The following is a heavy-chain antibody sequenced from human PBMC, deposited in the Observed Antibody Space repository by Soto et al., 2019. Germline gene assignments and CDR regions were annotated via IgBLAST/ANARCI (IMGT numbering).Heavy chain of an antibody. V-gene: IGHV3-30*03. D-gene: IGHD3-22*01. J-gene: IGHJ4*02. CDR1: GFTFSSYG. CDR3: ARDVYDSSGVGSGDY. CDR2: ISYDGSNK. Sequence: QVQLVESGGGVVQPGRSLRLSCAASGFTFSSYGMHWVRQAPGKGLEWVAVISYDGSNKYYADSVKGRFTISRDNSKNTLYLQMNSLRAEDTAVYYCARDVYDSSGVGSGDYWGQGTLVTVSS.